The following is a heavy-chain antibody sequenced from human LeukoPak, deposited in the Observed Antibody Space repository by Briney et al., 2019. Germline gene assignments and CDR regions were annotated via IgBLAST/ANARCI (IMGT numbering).Heavy chain of an antibody. CDR3: AREPPDCSSTSCYGAYGMDV. CDR1: GFTFSSYG. V-gene: IGHV3-21*01. J-gene: IGHJ6*02. D-gene: IGHD2-2*01. Sequence: GGSLRLSCAASGFTFSSYGMNWVRQAPGKGLEWVSSISSNSGYIYYADSVKGRFTISRDNAKNSLYLQMNSLRAEDTAVYYCAREPPDCSSTSCYGAYGMDVWGQGTTVTVSS. CDR2: ISSNSGYI.